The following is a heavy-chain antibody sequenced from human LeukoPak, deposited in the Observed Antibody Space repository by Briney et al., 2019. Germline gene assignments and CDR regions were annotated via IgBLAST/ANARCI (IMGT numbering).Heavy chain of an antibody. Sequence: PGGSVRLSCVASGFMFSDCAMSWVRQAPGKGLEWVSGISDSGRGTYYRDSVKGRCIISRDNSKKTVYLQLNNLRVEDTALYFCARHDSFIPYWGQGMLVTVPS. V-gene: IGHV3-23*01. CDR3: ARHDSFIPY. J-gene: IGHJ4*02. D-gene: IGHD5-18*01. CDR1: GFMFSDCA. CDR2: ISDSGRGT.